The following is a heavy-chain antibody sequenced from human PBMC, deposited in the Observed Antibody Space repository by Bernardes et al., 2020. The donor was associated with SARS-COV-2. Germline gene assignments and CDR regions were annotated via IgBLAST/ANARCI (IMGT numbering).Heavy chain of an antibody. CDR1: GASISSGGYS. D-gene: IGHD3-10*01. CDR3: AGGSGTNVEFDP. Sequence: SETLSLTCAVSGASISSGGYSWSWIRQPPGKGLEWIGYIYHSGSTYYNPSLKSRVTISVDRSKNQFSLKLSSVTAADTAVCARAGGSGTNVEFDPWGQGTLVTVSS. J-gene: IGHJ5*02. CDR2: IYHSGST. V-gene: IGHV4-30-2*01.